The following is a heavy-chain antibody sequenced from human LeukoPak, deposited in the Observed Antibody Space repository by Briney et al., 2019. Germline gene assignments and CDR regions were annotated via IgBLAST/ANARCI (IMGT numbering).Heavy chain of an antibody. J-gene: IGHJ6*03. Sequence: PSETLSLTCTVSGGSISSYYWSWIRQPAGKGLEWIGRIYTSGSTNYNPSLKSRVTMSVDTSKNQFPLKLSSVTAADTAVYYCARETYYDILTGYPGYYYMDVWGKGTTVTVSS. D-gene: IGHD3-9*01. V-gene: IGHV4-4*07. CDR3: ARETYYDILTGYPGYYYMDV. CDR1: GGSISSYY. CDR2: IYTSGST.